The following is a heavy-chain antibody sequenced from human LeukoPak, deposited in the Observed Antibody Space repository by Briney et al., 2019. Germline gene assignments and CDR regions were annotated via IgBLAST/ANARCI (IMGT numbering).Heavy chain of an antibody. V-gene: IGHV1-2*04. J-gene: IGHJ4*02. D-gene: IGHD2-2*01. Sequence: ASVKVSCKASGYTFTGYYMHWVRQAPGQGLEWMGWINPNSGGTNYAQKFQGWVTMTRDTSISTAYMELSRLRSDDTAVYYCARGRGDQLPPVAFGYWGQGTLVTVSS. CDR2: INPNSGGT. CDR1: GYTFTGYY. CDR3: ARGRGDQLPPVAFGY.